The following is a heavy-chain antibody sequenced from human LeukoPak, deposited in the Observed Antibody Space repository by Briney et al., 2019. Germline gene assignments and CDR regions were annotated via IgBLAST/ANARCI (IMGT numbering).Heavy chain of an antibody. J-gene: IGHJ6*02. D-gene: IGHD6-13*01. V-gene: IGHV1-69*04. Sequence: SVKVSCKASGGTFSSYAISWVRQAPGQGLEWMGRIIPILGIANYAQKFQGRVTITADKSTSTAYMELSSLRPEDTAVYYCARGNLEYSSSGGSYGMDVWGQGTTVTVSS. CDR2: IIPILGIA. CDR3: ARGNLEYSSSGGSYGMDV. CDR1: GGTFSSYA.